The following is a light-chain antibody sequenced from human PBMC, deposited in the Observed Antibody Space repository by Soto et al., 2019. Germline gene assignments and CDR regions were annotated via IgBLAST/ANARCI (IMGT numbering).Light chain of an antibody. Sequence: EIVLTQSPVTLSLSPGERATLSCRASQSVSSYLAWYQQKPGQAPRLLIYDASNRATGIPPRFSGSGSGTAFTLTIISLEPEDFAVSYFQQRCNWPYTFGQGTKLDIK. V-gene: IGKV3-11*01. CDR3: QQRCNWPYT. CDR1: QSVSSY. J-gene: IGKJ2*01. CDR2: DAS.